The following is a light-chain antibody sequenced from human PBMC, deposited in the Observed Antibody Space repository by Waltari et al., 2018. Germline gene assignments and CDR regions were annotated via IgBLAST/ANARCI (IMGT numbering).Light chain of an antibody. J-gene: IGKJ4*01. V-gene: IGKV1-17*01. CDR3: LQHSSYPLT. Sequence: DIQMTQSPSPLSPSLGDRFTIPCRASQGIRNDLDWYQQKPGKAPKRLIYAASSLQSGVPSRFSGSGSGTEFTLTISSLQPEDFAIYYCLQHSSYPLTFGGGTKVEIK. CDR1: QGIRND. CDR2: AAS.